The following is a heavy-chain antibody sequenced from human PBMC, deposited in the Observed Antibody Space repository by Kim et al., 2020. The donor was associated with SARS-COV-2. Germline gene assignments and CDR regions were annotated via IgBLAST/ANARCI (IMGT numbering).Heavy chain of an antibody. CDR3: ARVLGISDSENYWDWFDP. Sequence: SETLSLTCTVSGASINNYYWSWIRQPAGKGLEWIGRIYSSGSTNHSPSLKSRVTMSVDTSKNQFSLKLTSVTAADTAVYYCARVLGISDSENYWDWFDP. J-gene: IGHJ5*02. CDR1: GASINNYY. V-gene: IGHV4-4*07. D-gene: IGHD3-3*02. CDR2: IYSSGST.